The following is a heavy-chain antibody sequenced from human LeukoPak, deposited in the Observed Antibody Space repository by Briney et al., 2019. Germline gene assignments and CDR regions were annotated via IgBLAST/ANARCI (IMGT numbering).Heavy chain of an antibody. CDR1: GFTFSSYW. V-gene: IGHV3-7*01. J-gene: IGHJ4*02. D-gene: IGHD3-3*01. CDR3: ARVGYDFWSGYYNPYYFDY. CDR2: IKQDGSEK. Sequence: GGSLRLSCAASGFTFSSYWMSWVRQAPGKGLEWVANIKQDGSEKYYVDSVKGRFTISRDNAKNSLYLQMNSLRAEDTAVYYCARVGYDFWSGYYNPYYFDYWAREPWSPSPQ.